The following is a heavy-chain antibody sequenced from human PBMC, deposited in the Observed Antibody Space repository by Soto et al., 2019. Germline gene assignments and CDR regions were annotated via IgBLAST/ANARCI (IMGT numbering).Heavy chain of an antibody. Sequence: SETLSLTFIVTCDSINSRSYYCWWIRQPPGKVLEWIGSIYYSGRTYNNPSLRSRVSMSIDTSKDQFSLKLKSVTAADTALYFCARQRTSVVTQAYFDVWGPGSLVTVSS. V-gene: IGHV4-39*01. J-gene: IGHJ4*02. CDR1: CDSINSRSYY. CDR3: ARQRTSVVTQAYFDV. D-gene: IGHD2-21*02. CDR2: IYYSGRT.